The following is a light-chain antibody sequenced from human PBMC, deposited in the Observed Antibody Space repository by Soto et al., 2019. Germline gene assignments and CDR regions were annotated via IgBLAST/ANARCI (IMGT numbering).Light chain of an antibody. Sequence: DIQMTQSPSSLSASVGDRVTITCRASQYIGTYLNWCQQKQGKAPTVLIYAASTLQSGVPSRFSGSGSGTDFALTISSLQPEDFATYYCQQSYIDSTFGPGTKLEIK. CDR2: AAS. CDR1: QYIGTY. CDR3: QQSYIDST. V-gene: IGKV1-39*01. J-gene: IGKJ2*01.